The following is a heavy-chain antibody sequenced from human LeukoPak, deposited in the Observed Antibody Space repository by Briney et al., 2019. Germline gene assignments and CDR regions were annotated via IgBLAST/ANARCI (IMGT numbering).Heavy chain of an antibody. Sequence: GGSLRLSCAASGFSFSTYWMHRVRQAPGKGPVWVARIESDGGSTGYADSVKGRFTISRDNARNTLYLQMNSLRAEDTAVYYCAKDRTIAVAGTFDYWGQGTLVTVSS. V-gene: IGHV3-74*01. D-gene: IGHD6-19*01. J-gene: IGHJ4*02. CDR3: AKDRTIAVAGTFDY. CDR1: GFSFSTYW. CDR2: IESDGGST.